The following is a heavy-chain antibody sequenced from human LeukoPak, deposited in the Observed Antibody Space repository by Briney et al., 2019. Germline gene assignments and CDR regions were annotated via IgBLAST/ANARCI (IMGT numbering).Heavy chain of an antibody. CDR3: ARVPAYYYATTSSYYPSNYFDF. CDR1: GDSINNYF. J-gene: IGHJ4*02. D-gene: IGHD3-22*01. V-gene: IGHV4-59*01. Sequence: SETLSLTCTVSGDSINNYFRTWIRQPPGKGLDWIGYIFYNGSTKYSPYLKSRVTMLVHTSKNEFSLRLSSVTAADTAVYYCARVPAYYYATTSSYYPSNYFDFWGLGTLVTVSS. CDR2: IFYNGST.